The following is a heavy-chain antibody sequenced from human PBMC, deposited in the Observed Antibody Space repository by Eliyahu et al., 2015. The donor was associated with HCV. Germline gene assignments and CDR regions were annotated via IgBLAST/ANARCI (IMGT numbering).Heavy chain of an antibody. CDR3: ASGGGGIAVTGTGGWFDP. D-gene: IGHD6-19*01. CDR1: GGSITTYY. Sequence: SLTCTVSGGSITTYYWSWIRQPPGKGLEWIGYIHYSGSTNYNPSLKSRVTISVDTSKNQFSLNLTSVTAADTAMYYCASGGGGIAVTGTGGWFDPWGQGTLVTVSS. CDR2: IHYSGST. J-gene: IGHJ5*02. V-gene: IGHV4-59*01.